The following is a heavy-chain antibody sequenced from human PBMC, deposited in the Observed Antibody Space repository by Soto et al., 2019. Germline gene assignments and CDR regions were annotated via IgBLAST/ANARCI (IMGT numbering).Heavy chain of an antibody. J-gene: IGHJ6*02. CDR3: ASGAWRVTIFGVVKPYGMDV. Sequence: ASVKVSCKASGYTFTGYYMHWVRQAPGQGLEWMGWINPNSGGTNYAQKFQGRVTMTRDMSISTAYMELSRLRSDDTAVYYCASGAWRVTIFGVVKPYGMDVWGQGTTVTVSS. CDR2: INPNSGGT. CDR1: GYTFTGYY. D-gene: IGHD3-3*01. V-gene: IGHV1-2*02.